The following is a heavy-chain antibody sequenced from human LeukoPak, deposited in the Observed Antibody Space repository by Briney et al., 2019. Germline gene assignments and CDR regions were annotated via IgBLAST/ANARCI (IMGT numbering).Heavy chain of an antibody. D-gene: IGHD3-10*01. J-gene: IGHJ4*02. CDR1: GFTFSSYA. Sequence: SGGSLRLSCAASGFTFSSYAMHWVRQAPGKGLEWVAVISYDGSNKYYADSVKGRFTISRDNSKNTLYLQMNSLRAEDTAVYYCAKGVRGVIITFDYWGQGTLVTVSS. CDR3: AKGVRGVIITFDY. CDR2: ISYDGSNK. V-gene: IGHV3-30-3*01.